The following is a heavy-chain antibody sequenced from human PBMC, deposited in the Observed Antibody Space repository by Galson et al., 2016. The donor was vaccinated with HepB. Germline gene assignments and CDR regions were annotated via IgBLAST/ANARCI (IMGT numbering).Heavy chain of an antibody. Sequence: ISSSYFWGWIRQPPGKGLEWISYISSRDSRTYHVDSVKGRFTISRDNAKNSLFLQMSSLRVEDTAVYYLAKEVTTGGYFDLWGRGTLVTVSS. D-gene: IGHD1-1*01. V-gene: IGHV3-48*03. CDR3: AKEVTTGGYFDL. CDR1: ISSSYF. J-gene: IGHJ2*01. CDR2: ISSRDSRT.